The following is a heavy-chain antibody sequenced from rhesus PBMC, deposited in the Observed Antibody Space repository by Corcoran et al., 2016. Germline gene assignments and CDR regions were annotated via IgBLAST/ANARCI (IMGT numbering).Heavy chain of an antibody. CDR3: ARGLSWNYRLDY. CDR2: IYCSSGST. V-gene: IGHV4-76*01. Sequence: QVQLQESGPGVVKPSETLSLTCAVSGYSISSGYDWSWIRQPPGKGLEWIGYIYCSSGSTNSNPSLKNRGTISTDTSKHQFSLKLSSVTAADTAVYYCARGLSWNYRLDYWGQGVLVTVSS. D-gene: IGHD1-1*01. J-gene: IGHJ4*01. CDR1: GYSISSGYD.